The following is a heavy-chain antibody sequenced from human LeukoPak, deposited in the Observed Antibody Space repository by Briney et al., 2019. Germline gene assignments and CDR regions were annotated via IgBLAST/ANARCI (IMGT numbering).Heavy chain of an antibody. Sequence: PGGSLRLSCAASGFTVSSNYMSWVRQAPGKGLEWVSVIYSGGSTYYADSVKGRFTISRDNSKNTLYLQMNSLRAEDTAVYYCAREFLGYYFDYWGQGTLATVSS. V-gene: IGHV3-66*01. CDR3: AREFLGYYFDY. CDR1: GFTVSSNY. D-gene: IGHD2-21*01. CDR2: IYSGGST. J-gene: IGHJ4*02.